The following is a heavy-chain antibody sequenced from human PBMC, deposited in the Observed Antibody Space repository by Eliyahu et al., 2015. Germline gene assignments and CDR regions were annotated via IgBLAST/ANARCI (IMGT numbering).Heavy chain of an antibody. CDR3: ARGVSLFGVARDP. Sequence: EVQLVQSGAEVKKPGESLRISCKGSGYSFTNYWIXWVRQIPGKGLEWVGRIDPSDSYTNYRPSFQGHVTISADKSLNTVYLQWSNVTASDTAIYYCARGVSLFGVARDPWGQGTLVIVSS. V-gene: IGHV5-10-1*03. D-gene: IGHD3-3*01. J-gene: IGHJ5*02. CDR2: IDPSDSYT. CDR1: GYSFTNYW.